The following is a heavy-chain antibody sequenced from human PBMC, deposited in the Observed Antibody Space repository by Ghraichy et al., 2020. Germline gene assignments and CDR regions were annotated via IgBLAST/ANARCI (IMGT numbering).Heavy chain of an antibody. CDR3: AKKLQPPYLDL. D-gene: IGHD1-1*01. Sequence: GESLNISCAASGFTFSNYVMIWVRQAPGKGLEWVSSLSASGDEPYYADSVKGRFTISRDNSKNTLHLPIPSLRAVDTAVYYCAKKLQPPYLDLWGRGTLVTVSS. CDR2: LSASGDEP. J-gene: IGHJ2*01. V-gene: IGHV3-23*01. CDR1: GFTFSNYV.